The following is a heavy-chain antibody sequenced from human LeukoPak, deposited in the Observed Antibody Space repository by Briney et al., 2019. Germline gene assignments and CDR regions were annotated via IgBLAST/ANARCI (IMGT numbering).Heavy chain of an antibody. CDR3: TTGIGNYYYY. V-gene: IGHV3-74*01. Sequence: GGSLRLSCAAPGSTFSRYWMHWVRQAPGKGLVWVSRVKSDGSDTIYADSVKGRFTISRDNAKNTLYLQMDSLRAEGTAVYYCTTGIGNYYYYWGQGTLVTVTS. CDR1: GSTFSRYW. CDR2: VKSDGSDT. J-gene: IGHJ4*02. D-gene: IGHD3-10*01.